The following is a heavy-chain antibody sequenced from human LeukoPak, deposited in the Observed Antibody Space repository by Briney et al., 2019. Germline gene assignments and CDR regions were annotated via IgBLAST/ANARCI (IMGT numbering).Heavy chain of an antibody. Sequence: SETLSLTCTAPGGSISSYYWSWNRQPPGKGLEWIGYIYYSGSSNYNPSLKSRVTISVDTSKNQFSLKLSSVTAADPAVEFCATDSGDYGGGNYYYYYGMDVWVQGTTVTVSS. D-gene: IGHD4-17*01. J-gene: IGHJ6*02. CDR3: ATDSGDYGGGNYYYYYGMDV. V-gene: IGHV4-59*01. CDR1: GGSISSYY. CDR2: IYYSGSS.